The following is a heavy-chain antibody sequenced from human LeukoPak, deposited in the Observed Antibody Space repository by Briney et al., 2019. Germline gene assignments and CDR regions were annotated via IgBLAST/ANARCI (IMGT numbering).Heavy chain of an antibody. V-gene: IGHV3-23*01. D-gene: IGHD2-2*01. Sequence: GGSLRLSCAASGFTFSGYAMSWVRQAPGKGLEWVSVISGSGSSTYHADSVKGRFTISRDNSKNTLYLQMNGLRAEDTAVYYCARGDTPTYCSTATCYLLDYWGQGTLVTVPS. CDR3: ARGDTPTYCSTATCYLLDY. J-gene: IGHJ4*02. CDR1: GFTFSGYA. CDR2: ISGSGSST.